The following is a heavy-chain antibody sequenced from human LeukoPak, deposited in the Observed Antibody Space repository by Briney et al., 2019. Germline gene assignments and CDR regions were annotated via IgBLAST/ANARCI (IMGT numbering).Heavy chain of an antibody. V-gene: IGHV1-2*02. D-gene: IGHD2-15*01. CDR2: INPNTDVT. CDR3: ARDGGYCSGGNCEAKIDY. Sequence: ASVRVSCKASGYTFTGHYMHWVRQAPGQGLEWIGWINPNTDVTKYAQKFQGRVTMTRDTSISTAYMEVSRLRSDDTALYYCARDGGYCSGGNCEAKIDYWGQGTLVTVSS. CDR1: GYTFTGHY. J-gene: IGHJ4*02.